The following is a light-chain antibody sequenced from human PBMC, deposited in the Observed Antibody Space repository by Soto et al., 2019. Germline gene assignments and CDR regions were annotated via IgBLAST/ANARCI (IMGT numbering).Light chain of an antibody. CDR2: EGT. CDR1: STDFENYNL. Sequence: QSVLTQPASVSGSPGQSITISCTRSSTDFENYNLVSWYQHCPDKAPKLIIYEGTKRPSEISDRFSGSESDTTASLIISGLQPEAEADDYCSSYAGSSARVVFGGGTKLTGL. CDR3: SSYAGSSARVV. V-gene: IGLV2-23*01. J-gene: IGLJ2*01.